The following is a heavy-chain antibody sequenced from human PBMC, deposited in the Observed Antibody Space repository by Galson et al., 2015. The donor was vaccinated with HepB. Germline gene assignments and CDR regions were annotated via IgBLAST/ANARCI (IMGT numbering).Heavy chain of an antibody. CDR2: ISSNGGST. Sequence: SLRLSCAASGFTFSSYAMHWVRQAPGKGLEYASAISSNGGSTYYADSVKGRFTISRDNSKNTLYLQMSSLRAEDTAVYYCVRGRIFWGAFDIWGQGTMVTVSS. D-gene: IGHD3-9*01. CDR3: VRGRIFWGAFDI. V-gene: IGHV3-64D*06. J-gene: IGHJ3*02. CDR1: GFTFSSYA.